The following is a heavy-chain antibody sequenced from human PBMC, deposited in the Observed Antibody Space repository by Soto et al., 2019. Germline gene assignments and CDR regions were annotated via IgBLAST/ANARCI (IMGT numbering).Heavy chain of an antibody. CDR1: GFTVSSNY. CDR3: ARDRGIEPDAFDI. D-gene: IGHD3-10*01. J-gene: IGHJ3*02. V-gene: IGHV3-66*01. CDR2: IYSGGST. Sequence: PGGSLRLSCAASGFTVSSNYMSWVRQAPGKGLEWVSVIYSGGSTYYADSVKGRFTISRDNSKNTLYLQMNSLRAEDTAVYYCARDRGIEPDAFDIWGQGTMVTVSS.